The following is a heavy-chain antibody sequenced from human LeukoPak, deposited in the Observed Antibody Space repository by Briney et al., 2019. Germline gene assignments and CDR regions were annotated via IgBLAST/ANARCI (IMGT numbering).Heavy chain of an antibody. D-gene: IGHD3-16*01. Sequence: GGSLRLSCAASAFKFSAYGMYWVRLAPQKGLECVSAISPTGGTTLYAGSVKGRFTIARDNSKNTLFLQMNSRGDDDTALYYCGKGECTRGCSGNYWGEGTPVTVSS. V-gene: IGHV3-23*01. J-gene: IGHJ4*02. CDR2: ISPTGGTT. CDR3: GKGECTRGCSGNY. CDR1: AFKFSAYG.